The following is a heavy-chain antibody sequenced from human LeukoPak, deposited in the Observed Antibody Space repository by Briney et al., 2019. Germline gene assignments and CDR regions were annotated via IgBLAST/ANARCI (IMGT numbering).Heavy chain of an antibody. Sequence: GASVKVSCKASGYTFTSYGISWVRQAPGQGLEWMGWISTYNGNTNYAQKLQGRVTMTTDTSTSTAYMELRSLRSDDTAVYYCARAPWAARPAYYYYMDVWGKGTTVTVSS. J-gene: IGHJ6*03. V-gene: IGHV1-18*01. CDR1: GYTFTSYG. CDR3: ARAPWAARPAYYYYMDV. D-gene: IGHD6-6*01. CDR2: ISTYNGNT.